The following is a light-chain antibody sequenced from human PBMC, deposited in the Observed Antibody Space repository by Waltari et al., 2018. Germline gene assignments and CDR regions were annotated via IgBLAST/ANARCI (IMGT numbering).Light chain of an antibody. CDR2: HAS. V-gene: IGKV3-20*01. Sequence: EIVLMQSPGTLSLSPGERATLSSRASQGVGKYLAGYQQRPGQAPRLLLDHASIRATGIPDRFSGSGSGTDFSLTISGLEPEDFAVYYCQKYDFLPATFGQGTTVEIK. CDR1: QGVGKY. CDR3: QKYDFLPAT. J-gene: IGKJ1*01.